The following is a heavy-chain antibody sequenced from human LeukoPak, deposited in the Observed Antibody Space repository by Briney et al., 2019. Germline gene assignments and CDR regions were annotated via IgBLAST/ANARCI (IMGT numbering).Heavy chain of an antibody. J-gene: IGHJ5*02. Sequence: SETLSLTCTVSGGSISNYYWTWIRQPAGKGLEWIGRIYPSGSSTYNPSLKSRVTMSVDTSKNQFSLKLSSVTAADTAVYYCARKDSSGYYYVALASRNWFGPWGQGTLVTVSS. CDR3: ARKDSSGYYYVALASRNWFGP. V-gene: IGHV4-4*07. CDR2: IYPSGSS. CDR1: GGSISNYY. D-gene: IGHD3-22*01.